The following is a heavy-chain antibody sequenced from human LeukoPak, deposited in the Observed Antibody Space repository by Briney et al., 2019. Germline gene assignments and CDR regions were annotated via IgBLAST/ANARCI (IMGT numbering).Heavy chain of an antibody. V-gene: IGHV3-49*04. CDR1: GFTFGVYV. D-gene: IGHD3-3*01. J-gene: IGHJ6*03. Sequence: GSLRLSCTASGFTFGVYVMSWVRQAPGRGLEWVGFIRSKAYGGTTEYAASVKGRFTISRDDSKSIAYLQMNSLKTEDTAVYYCTRLMLDDFWSGYSNYYYYYYMDVWGKGTTVTVSS. CDR3: TRLMLDDFWSGYSNYYYYYYMDV. CDR2: IRSKAYGGTT.